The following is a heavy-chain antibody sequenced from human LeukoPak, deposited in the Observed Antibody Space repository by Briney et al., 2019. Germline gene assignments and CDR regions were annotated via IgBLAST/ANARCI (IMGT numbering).Heavy chain of an antibody. D-gene: IGHD2-15*01. J-gene: IGHJ3*02. Sequence: EASVKVSCKASGYTFTSYDINWVRHATGQGLELMGWMNPNSGNTGYAQKFQGRVTMTRNTSISTAYMELSSLRSEDTAVYYCASRYSVVVAAASYHDAFDIWGQGTMVTVSS. CDR1: GYTFTSYD. CDR3: ASRYSVVVAAASYHDAFDI. CDR2: MNPNSGNT. V-gene: IGHV1-8*01.